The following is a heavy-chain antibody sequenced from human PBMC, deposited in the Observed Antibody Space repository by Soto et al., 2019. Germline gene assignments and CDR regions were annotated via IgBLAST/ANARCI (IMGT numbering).Heavy chain of an antibody. CDR1: GYSFTSYG. D-gene: IGHD1-7*01. CDR2: ISAYNGNT. V-gene: IGHV1-18*01. J-gene: IGHJ3*02. Sequence: ASVEVLCKASGYSFTSYGMMWEQQAPGQGLEWMGRISAYNGNTNYAQKLQGRVTMTTDTSTSTAYMELRSLRSDDTAVYYCASIGTTGMWAFDIWGQGTMVPVSS. CDR3: ASIGTTGMWAFDI.